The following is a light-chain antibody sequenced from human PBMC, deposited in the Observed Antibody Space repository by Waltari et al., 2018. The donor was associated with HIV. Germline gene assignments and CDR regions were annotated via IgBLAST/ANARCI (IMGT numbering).Light chain of an antibody. V-gene: IGKV1-39*01. CDR2: GSS. J-gene: IGKJ2*01. CDR3: QQTYSFPRYT. CDR1: QSIGTS. Sequence: DIQMTQSPSSVSVSVGHRVTITCRASQSIGTSLNWYQRRPGKAPRLLIFGSSTLQSGVPSRFSGRGSGTDFILTISSLQPEDFATYYCQQTYSFPRYTFGQGTKLEI.